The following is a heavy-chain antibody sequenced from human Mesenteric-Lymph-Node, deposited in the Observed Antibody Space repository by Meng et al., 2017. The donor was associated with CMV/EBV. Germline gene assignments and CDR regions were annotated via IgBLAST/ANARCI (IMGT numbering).Heavy chain of an antibody. CDR1: AGSLSGYY. CDR2: IYHTGST. D-gene: IGHD1-26*01. V-gene: IGHV4-34*01. CDR3: ARFWARPGSHQLSYHYYGMDV. J-gene: IGHJ6*02. Sequence: SETLSLTCAVDAGSLSGYYWSWIRQPPGKGLEYIGEIYHTGSTNQNPSLRSRVTMSVDTSKKQFYLSLRSVTAADTAVYYCARFWARPGSHQLSYHYYGMDVWGQGTAVTVSS.